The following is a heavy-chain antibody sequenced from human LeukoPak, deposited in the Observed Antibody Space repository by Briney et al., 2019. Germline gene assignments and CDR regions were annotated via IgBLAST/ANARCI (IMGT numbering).Heavy chain of an antibody. CDR3: ARRIAYCGGDCWYYFDY. CDR1: GFTVSSNY. J-gene: IGHJ4*02. D-gene: IGHD2-21*02. V-gene: IGHV3-66*01. CDR2: IYSGGST. Sequence: GGYLRLSCAASGFTVSSNYMSWVRQAPGKGLEWVSVIYSGGSTYYADSVKGRFTISRDNSKNTLYLQMNSLRAEDTAVYYCARRIAYCGGDCWYYFDYWGQGTLVTVSS.